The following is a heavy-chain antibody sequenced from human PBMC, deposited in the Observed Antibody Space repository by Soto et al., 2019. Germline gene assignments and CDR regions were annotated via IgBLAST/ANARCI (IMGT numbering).Heavy chain of an antibody. V-gene: IGHV3-23*01. CDR2: ISGSGGST. CDR3: AKVMVKNWFDP. Sequence: LGGSLRLSCAASGFTFSSYDMSWVRQAPGKGLEWVSGISGSGGSTYYGDSVKGRFTFARDHSKNTLYLQMNSLRAEDTAVYYCAKVMVKNWFDPWREGTLVTVSS. CDR1: GFTFSSYD. D-gene: IGHD5-18*01. J-gene: IGHJ5*02.